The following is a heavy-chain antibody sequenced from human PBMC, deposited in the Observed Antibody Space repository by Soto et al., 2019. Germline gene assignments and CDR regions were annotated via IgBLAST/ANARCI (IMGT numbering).Heavy chain of an antibody. CDR2: FDTEDGEI. Sequence: ASVRVSCKVSGYTLTELSMHWVRQAPGNGLEGTGGFDTEDGEIIYAQKIQGRVTMTEDTSTDTAYMELSSLRSEDTAVYYCATALFVPAAERSYWYFFLWGQGTMVTVSS. V-gene: IGHV1-24*01. CDR3: ATALFVPAAERSYWYFFL. CDR1: GYTLTELS. D-gene: IGHD2-2*01. J-gene: IGHJ3*01.